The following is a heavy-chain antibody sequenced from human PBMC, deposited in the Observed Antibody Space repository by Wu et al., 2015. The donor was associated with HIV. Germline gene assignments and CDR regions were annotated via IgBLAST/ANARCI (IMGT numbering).Heavy chain of an antibody. J-gene: IGHJ5*02. CDR3: ARVTPVNCKNGVCVGWSDP. V-gene: IGHV1-18*01. CDR2: VRPYNGDT. CDR1: GYIFNQYG. D-gene: IGHD2-8*01. Sequence: QVQLMQSGTELKKPGASVKVSCKVSGYIFNQYGLHWVRQAPGQRPEWMGWVRPYNGDTHYSDKYYGRVTMRKDTNTNTAYMELKSLTSDDTALYYCARVTPVNCKNGVCVGWSDPWGQGTLVTVSS.